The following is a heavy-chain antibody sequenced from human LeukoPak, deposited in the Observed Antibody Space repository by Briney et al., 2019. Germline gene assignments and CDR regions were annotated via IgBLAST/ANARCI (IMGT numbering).Heavy chain of an antibody. V-gene: IGHV1-69*04. Sequence: SVKVSCKASGGTFSTYAISWVRQAPGQGLEWMGRIIPILRIANYAQKFQGRVTITADESTSTAYMELSSLRSEDTAVYYCARQGGYSGYDPHFDYWGQGTLVTVSS. CDR1: GGTFSTYA. D-gene: IGHD5-12*01. J-gene: IGHJ4*02. CDR3: ARQGGYSGYDPHFDY. CDR2: IIPILRIA.